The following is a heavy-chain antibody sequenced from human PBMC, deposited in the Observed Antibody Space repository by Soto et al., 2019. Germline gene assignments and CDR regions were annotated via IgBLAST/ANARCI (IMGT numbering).Heavy chain of an antibody. V-gene: IGHV3-72*01. CDR3: ARVSGSSWPNQFSDY. J-gene: IGHJ4*02. Sequence: TGGSLRLSCAASGFTFSDHYMDWVRQAPGEGLEWVGRIRNKANSYTAEYAASVKGRFTISRDDTKNSLYLEMNSLKTEDTAVYYCARVSGSSWPNQFSDYWGQGTLVTVSS. CDR1: GFTFSDHY. CDR2: IRNKANSYTA. D-gene: IGHD2-2*01.